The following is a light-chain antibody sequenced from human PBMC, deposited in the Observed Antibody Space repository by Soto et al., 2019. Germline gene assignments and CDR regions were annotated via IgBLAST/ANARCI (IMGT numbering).Light chain of an antibody. V-gene: IGLV1-44*01. J-gene: IGLJ7*01. CDR3: AAWDDSLKAI. Sequence: QSVLTQPPSVSGTPGQRVTISCSGSSSNIGSNTVNWYQQLPGTAPRLLIYSSYQRPSGIPDRFSGSQSGTSASLAFSGLQSDDEADYYCAAWDDSLKAIFGGGIQLTVL. CDR2: SSY. CDR1: SSNIGSNT.